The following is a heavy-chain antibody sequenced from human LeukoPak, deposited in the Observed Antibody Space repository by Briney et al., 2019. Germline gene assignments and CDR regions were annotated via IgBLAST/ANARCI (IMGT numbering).Heavy chain of an antibody. CDR2: ISYDGSYK. Sequence: PGGSLRLSCAASGFTFSTYAMHWVRQATGKGLECVAVISYDGSYKYYADSVKGRFSISRDNSKKTLYLQMSSLRDEDTAVYYCAGVSESGWYYFDYWGQGTLVTVSS. CDR3: AGVSESGWYYFDY. CDR1: GFTFSTYA. D-gene: IGHD6-19*01. V-gene: IGHV3-30*03. J-gene: IGHJ4*02.